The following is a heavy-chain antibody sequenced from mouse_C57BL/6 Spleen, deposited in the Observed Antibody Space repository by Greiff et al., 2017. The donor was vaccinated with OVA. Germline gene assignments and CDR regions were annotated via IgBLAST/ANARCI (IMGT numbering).Heavy chain of an antibody. J-gene: IGHJ1*03. CDR3: AREEREYFDV. V-gene: IGHV2-2*01. CDR2: IWSGGST. Sequence: QVQLKESGPGLVQPSQSLSITCTVSGFSLTSYGVHWVRQSPGKGLEWLGVIWSGGSTDYNAAFISRLSISKDNSKSQVFFKMNSLQADDTAIYYCAREEREYFDVWGTGTTVTVSS. CDR1: GFSLTSYG.